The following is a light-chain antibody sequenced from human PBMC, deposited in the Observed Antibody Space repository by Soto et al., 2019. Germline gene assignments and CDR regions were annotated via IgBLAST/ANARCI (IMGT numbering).Light chain of an antibody. CDR2: GAS. CDR1: QSIRSN. Sequence: EIVMTQSPDTLSVSPGGGSTLSCRVSQSIRSNLAWYQQRPGQAPRLLMYGASTRADGIPARFSGSGSGTDFTLTISRMEPEDFAVDDCQQYGSSGTFGQGTKVDIK. CDR3: QQYGSSGT. J-gene: IGKJ1*01. V-gene: IGKV3-15*01.